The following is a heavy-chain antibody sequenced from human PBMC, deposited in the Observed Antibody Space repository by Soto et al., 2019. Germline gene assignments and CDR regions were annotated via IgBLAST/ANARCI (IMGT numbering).Heavy chain of an antibody. J-gene: IGHJ5*02. CDR3: VRIGDSDTWYRAHT. D-gene: IGHD3-10*01. CDR2: MYYPGST. Sequence: PSGAVSLASTVPGGSVNIGSSYGSWSRQPPGKGLEWIGHMYYPGSTNYNPSLMRRAIISCGTSKNQFSPRVSSVTAADTAVYYCVRIGDSDTWYRAHTWGQGMLVTVSS. CDR1: GGSVNIGSSY. V-gene: IGHV4-61*01.